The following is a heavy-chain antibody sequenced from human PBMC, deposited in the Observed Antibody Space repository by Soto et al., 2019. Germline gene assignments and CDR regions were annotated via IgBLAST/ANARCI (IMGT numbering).Heavy chain of an antibody. CDR3: ARDNYGDYGGDAFDI. CDR2: IYYSGST. V-gene: IGHV4-61*01. D-gene: IGHD4-17*01. J-gene: IGHJ3*02. Sequence: SETLSLTCTVSGGSISGSNYFWSWIRQPPGKGLEWIGYIYYSGSTNYNPSLKSRVTISVNTSKNQFSLKVNSVTAADTAVYYCARDNYGDYGGDAFDIWGQGTMVTVSS. CDR1: GGSISGSNYF.